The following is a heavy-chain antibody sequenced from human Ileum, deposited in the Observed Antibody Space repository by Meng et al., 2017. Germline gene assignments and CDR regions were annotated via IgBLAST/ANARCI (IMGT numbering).Heavy chain of an antibody. V-gene: IGHV4-39*01. D-gene: IGHD2-2*01. CDR1: GGSVTISSYD. CDR2: ITYTGNS. CDR3: AGQPTSSGAGYSWFDP. Sequence: QLQLQESGPGLVKPTETLSLPCIVSGGSVTISSYDWGWIRQPPGKGLEWIGGITYTGNSYTTPSLKTRLTTSLDTSKNQFSLRLNSLTAADTAVYYCAGQPTSSGAGYSWFDPWGQGILVTVSS. J-gene: IGHJ5*02.